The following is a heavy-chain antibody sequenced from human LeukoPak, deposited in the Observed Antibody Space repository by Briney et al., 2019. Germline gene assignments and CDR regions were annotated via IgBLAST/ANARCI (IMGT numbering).Heavy chain of an antibody. J-gene: IGHJ4*02. V-gene: IGHV1-18*01. CDR1: GYTFTSYG. D-gene: IGHD3-10*01. CDR2: ISAYNGNT. Sequence: ASVKVSCKASGYTFTSYGISWVRQAPGQGLEWMGWISAYNGNTNYAQKFQGRVTMTTDTSTSTAYMELRNLRSDDTAVYYCARDQAPGSVCGYWGQGTLVTVSS. CDR3: ARDQAPGSVCGY.